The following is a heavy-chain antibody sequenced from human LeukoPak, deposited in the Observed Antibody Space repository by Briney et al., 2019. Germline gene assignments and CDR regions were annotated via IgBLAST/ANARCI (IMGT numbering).Heavy chain of an antibody. Sequence: SETLSLTCAVYGGSFSGYYWSWTRQPPGKGLEWIGEINHSGSTNYNPSLKSRVTISVDTSKNQFSLKLSSVTAADTAVYYCARVNPHYTAMVINAFDIWGQGTMVTVSS. CDR1: GGSFSGYY. V-gene: IGHV4-34*01. D-gene: IGHD5-18*01. CDR3: ARVNPHYTAMVINAFDI. CDR2: INHSGST. J-gene: IGHJ3*02.